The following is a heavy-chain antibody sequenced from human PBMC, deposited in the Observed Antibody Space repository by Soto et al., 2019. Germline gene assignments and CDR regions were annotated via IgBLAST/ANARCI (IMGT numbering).Heavy chain of an antibody. D-gene: IGHD3-3*01. V-gene: IGHV4-34*01. CDR3: ARDTTLFGVALQTGFDP. CDR2: INHSGTT. J-gene: IGHJ5*02. Sequence: PSEALSLTCAVYGGSFSGYYCSWIRQPPGRGLEWIGEINHSGTTNNNPSLKSRVTISVDSTKNHFSLKLTSVTAADTAVYYCARDTTLFGVALQTGFDPWGPGTLVTVSS. CDR1: GGSFSGYY.